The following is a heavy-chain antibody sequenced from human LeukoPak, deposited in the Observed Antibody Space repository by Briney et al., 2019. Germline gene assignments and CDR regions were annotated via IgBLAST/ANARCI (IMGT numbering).Heavy chain of an antibody. CDR1: GGSINNDD. Sequence: SQTLSLTCTVSGGSINNDDCSWIRQPPGHGLDLNWYMYYSGSTSYNHSLNIRITITVETYKNQFPLTLSPVTAAATDTYYYSRDVGGGWLQSWGQGTLVTVSS. J-gene: IGHJ4*02. V-gene: IGHV4-59*01. D-gene: IGHD5-24*01. CDR2: MYYSGST. CDR3: SRDVGGGWLQS.